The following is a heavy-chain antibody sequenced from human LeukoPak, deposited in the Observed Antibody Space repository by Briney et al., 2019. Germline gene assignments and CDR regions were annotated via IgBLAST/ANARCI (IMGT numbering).Heavy chain of an antibody. CDR3: ARDSSPFPNYFDY. V-gene: IGHV3-53*01. Sequence: GGSLRLSCVASGFTVSSNYMSWVRQPPGKGLEWVSLLYSDSSAFYADSVKGRFTIARDNSKNTVYLQMNMLRAEDTAVYYCARDSSPFPNYFDYWGQGTLVTVSS. CDR2: LYSDSSA. J-gene: IGHJ4*02. CDR1: GFTVSSNY. D-gene: IGHD2/OR15-2a*01.